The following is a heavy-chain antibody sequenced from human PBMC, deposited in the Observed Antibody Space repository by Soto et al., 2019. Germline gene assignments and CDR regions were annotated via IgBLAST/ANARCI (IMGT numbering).Heavy chain of an antibody. D-gene: IGHD6-6*01. CDR1: GYTFTSYG. Sequence: QVQLVQSGAEVKKPGASVKVSCKASGYTFTSYGISWVRQAPGQGLEWMGWISAYNDNTNYAQKLQGRVTMTTDTSTSTAYMELRSLRSDDTAVYYCARDVRQIAARPPGYFDYWGQGTLVTVSS. CDR2: ISAYNDNT. V-gene: IGHV1-18*01. J-gene: IGHJ4*02. CDR3: ARDVRQIAARPPGYFDY.